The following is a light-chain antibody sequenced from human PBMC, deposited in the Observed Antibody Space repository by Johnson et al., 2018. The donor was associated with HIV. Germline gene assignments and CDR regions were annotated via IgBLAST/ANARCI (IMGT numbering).Light chain of an antibody. CDR1: SSNIESNY. Sequence: QSVLTQPPSVSAAPGQKVTISCSGSSSNIESNYVSWYQQLPGAIPTLLIFENNKRPSGIPDRFSGSKSGTSATLGIAGLQTGDEADYYGGTWDSSLSAHYVFGTGTKITVL. J-gene: IGLJ1*01. V-gene: IGLV1-51*02. CDR2: ENN. CDR3: GTWDSSLSAHYV.